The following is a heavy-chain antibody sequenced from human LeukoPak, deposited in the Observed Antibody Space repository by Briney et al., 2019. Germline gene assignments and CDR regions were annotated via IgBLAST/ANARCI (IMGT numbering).Heavy chain of an antibody. V-gene: IGHV3-30-3*01. CDR1: GFTFSSYA. CDR3: AKAELGVDTFFDY. D-gene: IGHD3-3*01. J-gene: IGHJ4*02. CDR2: ISYDGSNK. Sequence: PPGRSLRLSCAASGFTFSSYAMHWVRQAPGKGLEWVAVISYDGSNKYYADSVKGRFTISRDNSKNTLYLQMNSLRAEDTAVYYCAKAELGVDTFFDYWGQGTLVTVSS.